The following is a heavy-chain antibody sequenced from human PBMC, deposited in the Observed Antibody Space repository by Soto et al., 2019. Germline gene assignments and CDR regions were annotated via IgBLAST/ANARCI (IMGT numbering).Heavy chain of an antibody. J-gene: IGHJ4*01. Sequence: ASVKVSCKASGGTFSSYAISWVRQAPGQGLEWMGGIIPIFGTANYAQKFQGRVTITADESTSTAYMELSSLRSEDTAVYYCASNPRRTAPGWSPWSIGLGPLDYWG. CDR2: IIPIFGTA. D-gene: IGHD6-6*01. V-gene: IGHV1-69*13. CDR3: ASNPRRTAPGWSPWSIGLGPLDY. CDR1: GGTFSSYA.